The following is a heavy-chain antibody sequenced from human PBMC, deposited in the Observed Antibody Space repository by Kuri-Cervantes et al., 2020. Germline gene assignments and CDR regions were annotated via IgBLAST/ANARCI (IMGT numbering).Heavy chain of an antibody. Sequence: GESLKISCVASGFTFSTYAMRWVRQAPGKGLEWVAMILHDGINKYYADSVKGRFTIPRDNSKNTLYLRINSLRAEDTAVYYCARDFGGGGMYYDFWSGYNDYWGQGALVTVSS. CDR3: ARDFGGGGMYYDFWSGYNDY. CDR1: GFTFSTYA. CDR2: ILHDGINK. V-gene: IGHV3-30-3*01. D-gene: IGHD3-3*01. J-gene: IGHJ4*02.